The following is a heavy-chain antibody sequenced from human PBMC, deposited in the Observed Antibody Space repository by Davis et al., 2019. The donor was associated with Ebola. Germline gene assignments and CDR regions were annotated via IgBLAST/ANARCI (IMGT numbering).Heavy chain of an antibody. V-gene: IGHV4-30-4*01. Sequence: LRLSCTVSGGSISSGDYYWSWIRQPPGKGLEWIGYIYYSGSTYYNPSLKSRVTISVDTSKNQFSLKLSSVTAADTAVYYCARGELSSAFFGLDVWGQGTTVTVSS. CDR3: ARGELSSAFFGLDV. D-gene: IGHD6-25*01. CDR2: IYYSGST. CDR1: GGSISSGDYY. J-gene: IGHJ6*02.